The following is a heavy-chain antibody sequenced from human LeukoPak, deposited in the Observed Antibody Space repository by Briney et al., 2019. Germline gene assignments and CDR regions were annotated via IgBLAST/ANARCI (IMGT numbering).Heavy chain of an antibody. Sequence: QPGGSLRLSCAASGFTFSIYWMHWVRQAPGKGLVWVSRINSDGSSTSYADSVKGRFTITRDNSENTLYLQMHSLRAEDTAVYYCARDRPNYYGSDGHYYRRDGDYWGRGTLVSVSS. CDR1: GFTFSIYW. V-gene: IGHV3-74*01. CDR2: INSDGSST. D-gene: IGHD3-22*01. CDR3: ARDRPNYYGSDGHYYRRDGDY. J-gene: IGHJ4*02.